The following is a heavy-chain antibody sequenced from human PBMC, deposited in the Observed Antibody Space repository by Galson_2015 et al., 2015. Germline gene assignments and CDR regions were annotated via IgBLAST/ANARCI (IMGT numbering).Heavy chain of an antibody. CDR2: TFDNGVN. V-gene: IGHV4-39*01. Sequence: TLSLTCSVSGDSVSSSKYIWGWIRQPPGKGLEWIGNGKTFDNGVNFDNPSLKSRVTFSVDTSKNHLSLKMTSMTVADTARYYCAGHPRVADGYQLPPPFFYWSQGILVTVSS. CDR3: AGHPRVADGYQLPPPFFY. D-gene: IGHD2-2*01. J-gene: IGHJ4*02. CDR1: GDSVSSSKYI.